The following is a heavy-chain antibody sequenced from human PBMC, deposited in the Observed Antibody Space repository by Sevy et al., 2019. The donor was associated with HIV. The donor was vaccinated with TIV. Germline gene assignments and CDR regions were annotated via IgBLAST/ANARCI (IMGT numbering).Heavy chain of an antibody. Sequence: SENLSLTCTVSGGSISSFYWSWIRQPPGKGLEYIGYIYDSETTNYNPSLKSRVTISVDTSKNQFSLKLTSVAAADTAVYYCARDSGDYPYYFDHWGQGTLVTVSS. CDR2: IYDSETT. CDR1: GGSISSFY. J-gene: IGHJ4*02. D-gene: IGHD4-17*01. CDR3: ARDSGDYPYYFDH. V-gene: IGHV4-59*12.